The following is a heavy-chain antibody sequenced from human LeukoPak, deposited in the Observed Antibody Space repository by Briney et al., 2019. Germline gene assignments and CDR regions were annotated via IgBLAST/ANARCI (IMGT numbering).Heavy chain of an antibody. D-gene: IGHD6-19*01. CDR3: AKDKEGYCSGWYHPTDAFDI. CDR2: ISGSGGST. V-gene: IGHV3-23*01. Sequence: GGSLRLSCAASGFTFSSYAMSWVRQAPGKGLEWVSAISGSGGSTYYADSVKGRFTISRDNSKNTLYLQMNSLRAEDTAVYYCAKDKEGYCSGWYHPTDAFDIWGQGTMVTVSS. J-gene: IGHJ3*02. CDR1: GFTFSSYA.